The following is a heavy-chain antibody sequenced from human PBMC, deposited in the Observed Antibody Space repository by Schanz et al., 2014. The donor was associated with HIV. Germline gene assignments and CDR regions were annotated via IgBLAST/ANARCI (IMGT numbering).Heavy chain of an antibody. CDR1: GFTFSSYG. CDR3: ARDWLGERDYYYGMDV. CDR2: IWYDGSNK. V-gene: IGHV3-33*08. Sequence: QVQLVESGGGLVQPGGSLRVSCAASGFTFSSYGMHWVRQAPGKGLEWVAVIWYDGSNKYYTDSVKGRFTISRDNSKNTLYLQMNSLRVEDTAVYYCARDWLGERDYYYGMDVWGQGTTVTVSS. D-gene: IGHD2-21*01. J-gene: IGHJ6*02.